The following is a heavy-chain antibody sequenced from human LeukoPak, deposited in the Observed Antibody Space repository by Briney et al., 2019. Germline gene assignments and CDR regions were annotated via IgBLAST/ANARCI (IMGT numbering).Heavy chain of an antibody. CDR2: IFYSGRT. V-gene: IGHV4-31*03. D-gene: IGHD3-10*01. CDR3: ARSAFTTGRFDY. J-gene: IGHJ4*02. Sequence: SQSLSLTCTVSGDSMSSGSYYWSWIRQHPGKGLEWIGYIFYSGRTYYNPSLKSRLTISIDTSKELFSLNLTSVTAADTAVYYCARSAFTTGRFDYWAQGTLVTVSS. CDR1: GDSMSSGSYY.